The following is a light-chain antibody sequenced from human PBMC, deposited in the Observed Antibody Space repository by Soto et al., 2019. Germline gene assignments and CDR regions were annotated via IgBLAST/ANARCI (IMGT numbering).Light chain of an antibody. CDR3: HLYGGSHMFS. J-gene: IGKJ2*01. V-gene: IGKV3-20*01. Sequence: EIVLTQSPGTLSLSPGEGAALSCRTSQSISSSYLAWYQQKPGQATRLLIYAASSRATGIPDRFSGSGSGTDFTLTISRLEPEDFAVYYCHLYGGSHMFSFGQGTKLEIK. CDR1: QSISSSY. CDR2: AAS.